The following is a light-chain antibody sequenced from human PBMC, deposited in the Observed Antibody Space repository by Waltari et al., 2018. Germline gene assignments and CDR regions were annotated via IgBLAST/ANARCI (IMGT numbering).Light chain of an antibody. CDR1: QGISNY. CDR2: AAS. V-gene: IGKV1-27*01. Sequence: DIQMTQSPSSLSASVGDRVTITCRASQGISNYLAWYQQKPGKVPKLLIYAASTLQSGVPSRVSGSGSGTDFTLTISSLQPEDVATYYCQKYNSAPLTFGGGTKVGIK. CDR3: QKYNSAPLT. J-gene: IGKJ4*01.